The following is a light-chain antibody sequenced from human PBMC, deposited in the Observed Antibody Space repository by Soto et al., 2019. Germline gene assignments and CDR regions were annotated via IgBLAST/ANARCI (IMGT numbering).Light chain of an antibody. Sequence: EIVMTQSPATLSLSPGERATLSCRASQTIDNTLAWYQRKPGQAPRLLIYDASTRATGVPARFSGSGSGTDFTLTISSLQSEDFAVYYCQQRGEWPPGATFGQGTRLEIK. V-gene: IGKV3-15*01. CDR1: QTIDNT. CDR2: DAS. J-gene: IGKJ5*01. CDR3: QQRGEWPPGAT.